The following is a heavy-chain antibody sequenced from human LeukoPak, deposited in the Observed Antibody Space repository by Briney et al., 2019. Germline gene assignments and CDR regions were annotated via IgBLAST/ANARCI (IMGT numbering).Heavy chain of an antibody. J-gene: IGHJ5*02. CDR1: GGSISSHY. D-gene: IGHD6-13*01. CDR3: ARHERAAGTGGWFDP. Sequence: SETLSLTCTVSGGSISSHYWSWIRQPPGKGLEWIGYIYYSGSTNYNPSLKSRVTISVDTSKNQFSLKLSSVTAADTAVYYCARHERAAGTGGWFDPWGQGTLVTVSS. CDR2: IYYSGST. V-gene: IGHV4-59*08.